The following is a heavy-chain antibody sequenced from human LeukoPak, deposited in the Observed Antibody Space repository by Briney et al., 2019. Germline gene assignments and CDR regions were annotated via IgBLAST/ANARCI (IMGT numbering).Heavy chain of an antibody. Sequence: GESLKISCKGSGYSFTSYWIGWVRQMPGKGLEWMGIIYPGDSDTRYSPSFQGQVTISADKSISTAYLQWSSPKASDTAMYYCARGDYYDSMAVIGGVWFDPWGQGTLVTVSS. CDR3: ARGDYYDSMAVIGGVWFDP. CDR1: GYSFTSYW. CDR2: IYPGDSDT. V-gene: IGHV5-51*01. D-gene: IGHD3-22*01. J-gene: IGHJ5*02.